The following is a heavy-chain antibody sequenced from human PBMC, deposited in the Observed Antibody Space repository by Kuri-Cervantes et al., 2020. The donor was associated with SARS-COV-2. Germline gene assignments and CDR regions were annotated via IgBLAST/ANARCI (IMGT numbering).Heavy chain of an antibody. CDR3: ARTSGYSSSWSLYYYYYYMDV. Sequence: SETLSLTCTVSGGSISSGSYYWSWIRQPAGKGLEWIGRIYTSGSTNYNPSLKSRVTISVDTSKNQFSLKLSSVTAADTAVYYCARTSGYSSSWSLYYYYYYMDVWGKGTTVTVSS. J-gene: IGHJ6*03. V-gene: IGHV4-61*02. CDR2: IYTSGST. D-gene: IGHD6-13*01. CDR1: GGSISSGSYY.